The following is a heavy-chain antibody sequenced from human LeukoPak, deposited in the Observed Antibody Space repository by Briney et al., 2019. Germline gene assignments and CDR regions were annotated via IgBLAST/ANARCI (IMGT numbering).Heavy chain of an antibody. CDR1: GFTFSSYA. CDR3: AKDVLGWTFDY. J-gene: IGHJ4*02. CDR2: IGSDGRT. Sequence: GGSLRLSCAASGFTFSSYAMSWVRQAPGKGPEWVSGIGSDGRTHYADSVKGRFTISRDNSKNTMYLQMNSLRVEDTALYYCAKDVLGWTFDYWGPGTLVTVSS. D-gene: IGHD4-23*01. V-gene: IGHV3-23*01.